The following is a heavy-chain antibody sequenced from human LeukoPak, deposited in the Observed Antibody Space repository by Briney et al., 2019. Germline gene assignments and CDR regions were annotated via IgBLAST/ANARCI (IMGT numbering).Heavy chain of an antibody. Sequence: ASVKVSCKASGYTFTRYGISWVRQAPGQGLEWMGWINAYNGDTIYAQKFQGRVTMTKDTSTDTAYMELSSLRSDDTAVYYCARDSGITIFGVVIIPNPRLFDPWGQGTLVTVSS. J-gene: IGHJ5*02. CDR3: ARDSGITIFGVVIIPNPRLFDP. V-gene: IGHV1-18*01. D-gene: IGHD3-3*01. CDR1: GYTFTRYG. CDR2: INAYNGDT.